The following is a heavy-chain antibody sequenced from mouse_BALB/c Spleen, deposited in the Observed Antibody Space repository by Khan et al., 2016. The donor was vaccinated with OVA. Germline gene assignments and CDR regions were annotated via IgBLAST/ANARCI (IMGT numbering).Heavy chain of an antibody. D-gene: IGHD2-1*01. Sequence: QIQLVQSGPEVVKPGASVRISCKASGYSFTNYYINWVKQRPGQGLEWIGWIYPGNVNTKYNENFKGKATLTADKSSSTTYMHLSSLTSEDSAVYFFAIEGYYGNYRAWFAYWGQGTLVTVSA. CDR1: GYSFTNYY. CDR2: IYPGNVNT. CDR3: AIEGYYGNYRAWFAY. V-gene: IGHV1S56*01. J-gene: IGHJ3*01.